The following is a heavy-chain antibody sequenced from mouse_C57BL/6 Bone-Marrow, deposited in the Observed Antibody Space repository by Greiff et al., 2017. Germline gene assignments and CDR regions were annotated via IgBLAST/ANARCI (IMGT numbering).Heavy chain of an antibody. CDR1: GYTFTSYG. D-gene: IGHD2-4*01. CDR3: ARSGNDYDENY. CDR2: IYPRSGNT. V-gene: IGHV1-81*01. J-gene: IGHJ2*01. Sequence: QVQLQQSGAELARPGASVKLSCKASGYTFTSYGISWVKQRTGQGLEWIGEIYPRSGNTYYNEKFKGKATLTADKSSSTAYMELRSLTSEDSAVYFCARSGNDYDENYGGQGTTLTVSA.